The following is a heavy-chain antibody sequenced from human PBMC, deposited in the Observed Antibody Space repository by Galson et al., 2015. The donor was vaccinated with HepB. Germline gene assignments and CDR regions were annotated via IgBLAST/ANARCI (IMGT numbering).Heavy chain of an antibody. CDR3: AREHDSSGYYLDY. CDR1: GFTFSSYG. V-gene: IGHV3-33*01. CDR2: IWYDGSNK. D-gene: IGHD3-22*01. Sequence: SLRLSCAASGFTFSSYGMHWVRQAPGKGLEWVAVIWYDGSNKYYADSVKGRFTISRDNSKNTLYLQMNSLRAEDTAVYYCAREHDSSGYYLDYWGQGTLVTVSS. J-gene: IGHJ4*02.